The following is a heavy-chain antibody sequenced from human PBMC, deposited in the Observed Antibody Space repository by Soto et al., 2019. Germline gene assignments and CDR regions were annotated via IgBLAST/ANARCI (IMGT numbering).Heavy chain of an antibody. J-gene: IGHJ6*02. CDR2: LSRGGGST. CDR3: GKDVGDYVPYYYGVDV. Sequence: EAQLLESGGDLVQPGGSLRLSCAASGFTFSSHGMGWVRQAPGKGLEWISGLSRGGGSTYYADSVKGRFTISRDNSKNTLDLIMNSLRNEDTAVYYCGKDVGDYVPYYYGVDVWGQGTTVTVSS. D-gene: IGHD1-26*01. CDR1: GFTFSSHG. V-gene: IGHV3-23*01.